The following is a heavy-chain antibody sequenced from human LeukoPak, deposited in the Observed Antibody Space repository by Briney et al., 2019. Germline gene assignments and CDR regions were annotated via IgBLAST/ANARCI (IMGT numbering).Heavy chain of an antibody. CDR3: ARPTTSGCYPH. V-gene: IGHV3-48*01. D-gene: IGHD6-19*01. CDR1: GFTFSDYD. CDR2: ITGSSSSK. J-gene: IGHJ3*01. Sequence: GGSLRLSCAASGFTFSDYDTNWIRQAPGTGLEWVSYITGSSSSKYYADSVKGRFTISRDNAKNSLYLQMNSLRAEDTAVYYCARPTTSGCYPHWGQGTMVTVSS.